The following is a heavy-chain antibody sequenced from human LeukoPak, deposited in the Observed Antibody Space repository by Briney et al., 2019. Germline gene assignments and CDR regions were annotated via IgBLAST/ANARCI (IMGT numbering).Heavy chain of an antibody. J-gene: IGHJ4*02. Sequence: GGSLRLSCAASGFTFSSYAMSWVRQAPGKGLEWVSAISGSGGSTYYADSVKGRFIISRDNSKNTLYLQMNSLRAEDTAVYYCAKSRCSSTSCPAGYYWGQGTLVTVSS. CDR1: GFTFSSYA. CDR2: ISGSGGST. CDR3: AKSRCSSTSCPAGYY. V-gene: IGHV3-23*01. D-gene: IGHD2-2*01.